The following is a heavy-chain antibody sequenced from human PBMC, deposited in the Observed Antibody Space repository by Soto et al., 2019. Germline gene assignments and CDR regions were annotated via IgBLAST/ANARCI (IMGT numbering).Heavy chain of an antibody. CDR2: ISYDGSNK. Sequence: GGSLRLSCAASGFTFSSYGMHWVRQAPGKGLEWVAVISYDGSNKYYADSVKGRFTISRDNSKNTLYLQMNSLRAEDTAVYYCAKATHALHGPFDYWGQRTPVTVSS. D-gene: IGHD2-8*01. J-gene: IGHJ4*02. CDR3: AKATHALHGPFDY. V-gene: IGHV3-30*18. CDR1: GFTFSSYG.